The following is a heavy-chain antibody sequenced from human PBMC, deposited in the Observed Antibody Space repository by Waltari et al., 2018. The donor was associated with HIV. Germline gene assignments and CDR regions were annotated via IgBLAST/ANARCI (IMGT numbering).Heavy chain of an antibody. CDR1: GHTLSELS. J-gene: IGHJ6*02. CDR3: ATDFSGMVRAYSYYSLDV. Sequence: QVQLVQSGAEVKKPGASVKVSCKVSGHTLSELSMHWVRQVPGKGLEWMGNFGHEDDETSDAQKFVGRVTMTEDTASDTAYRELGSLTSGDTAVYYCATDFSGMVRAYSYYSLDVWGQGTTVTVSS. V-gene: IGHV1-24*01. CDR2: FGHEDDET. D-gene: IGHD3-10*01.